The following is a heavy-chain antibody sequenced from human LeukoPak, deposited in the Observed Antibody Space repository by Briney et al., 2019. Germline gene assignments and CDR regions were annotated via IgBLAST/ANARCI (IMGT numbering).Heavy chain of an antibody. Sequence: SVKVSCKASGGTFSSYAISWVRQAPGQGLEWMGGIIPIFGTANYAQKFQGRVTITTDEPTSTAYMELSSLRSEDTAVYYCARVLAAAGPRIDAFDIWGQGTMVTVSS. CDR3: ARVLAAAGPRIDAFDI. CDR1: GGTFSSYA. J-gene: IGHJ3*02. D-gene: IGHD6-13*01. CDR2: IIPIFGTA. V-gene: IGHV1-69*05.